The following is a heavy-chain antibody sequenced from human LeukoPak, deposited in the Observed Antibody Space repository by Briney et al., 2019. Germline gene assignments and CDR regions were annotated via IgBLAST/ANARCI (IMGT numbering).Heavy chain of an antibody. D-gene: IGHD3-10*01. V-gene: IGHV4-34*01. Sequence: SETLSLTCAVYGGSFSGYYWSWIRQPPGKGLEWIGEINHSGSTNYNPSLKSRVTISVDTSKNQFSLKLSSVTAADTAVYYCARKYLVRGVIIMGFDYWGQGTLVTVSS. J-gene: IGHJ4*02. CDR2: INHSGST. CDR3: ARKYLVRGVIIMGFDY. CDR1: GGSFSGYY.